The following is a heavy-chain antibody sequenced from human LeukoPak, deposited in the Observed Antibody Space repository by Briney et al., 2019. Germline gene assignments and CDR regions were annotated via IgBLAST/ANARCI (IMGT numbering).Heavy chain of an antibody. D-gene: IGHD2-8*02. CDR1: GFTFSSYE. J-gene: IGHJ6*02. V-gene: IGHV3-74*01. Sequence: GGSLRLSCAASGFTFSSYEMNWVRQAPGEGLVWVSRIDPDGITTNYADSVKGRFTTSRDNARNTLYLQMNSLTAEDTALYYCTRVQAGRSGLMDVWGRGTTVTVSS. CDR2: IDPDGITT. CDR3: TRVQAGRSGLMDV.